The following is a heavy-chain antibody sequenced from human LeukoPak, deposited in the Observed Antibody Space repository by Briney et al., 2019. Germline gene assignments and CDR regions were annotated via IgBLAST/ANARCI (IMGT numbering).Heavy chain of an antibody. V-gene: IGHV4-34*01. CDR3: ARGPAEIDY. CDR2: INHSGST. D-gene: IGHD5-24*01. Sequence: SETLSLTCAVYGGSFSGYYWSWIRQPPGKGLEWIGEINHSGSTNYNPSLKSRVTISVDTSKNQFSLKLSSVTAADTAVYYCARGPAEIDYWGQGTLVTVPS. J-gene: IGHJ4*02. CDR1: GGSFSGYY.